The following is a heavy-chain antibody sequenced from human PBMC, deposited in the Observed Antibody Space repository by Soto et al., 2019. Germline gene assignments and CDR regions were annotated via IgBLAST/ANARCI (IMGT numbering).Heavy chain of an antibody. Sequence: ASVKVSCKASGHTFVSYGISWVRQAPGQGLEWLGWVTGYNGHTIYAQKFQDRVTMTTDISTSTAYMELRSLRFDDTAVYYCARDRGVAGTTFAYWGQGTHVTVSS. CDR2: VTGYNGHT. CDR3: ARDRGVAGTTFAY. J-gene: IGHJ4*02. CDR1: GHTFVSYG. V-gene: IGHV1-18*01. D-gene: IGHD1-20*01.